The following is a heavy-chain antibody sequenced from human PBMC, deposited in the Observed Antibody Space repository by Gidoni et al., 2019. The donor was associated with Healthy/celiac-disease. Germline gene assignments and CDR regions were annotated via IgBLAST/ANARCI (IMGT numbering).Heavy chain of an antibody. CDR3: ARGPDIVVVPAARGVAFDI. J-gene: IGHJ3*02. Sequence: QVQLQESGPGLVKPSQTLSLTCTVSGGPISSGAYYWSWIRQPPSGKGLEWIGYIYYSGSTYYNPSLKSRVTISVDTSKNQFSLKLSSVTATDTAVYYCARGPDIVVVPAARGVAFDIWGQGTMVTVSS. V-gene: IGHV4-30-4*01. D-gene: IGHD2-2*01. CDR2: IYYSGST. CDR1: GGPISSGAYY.